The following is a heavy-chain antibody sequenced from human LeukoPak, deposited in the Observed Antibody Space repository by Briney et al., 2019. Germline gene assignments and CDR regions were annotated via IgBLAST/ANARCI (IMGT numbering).Heavy chain of an antibody. V-gene: IGHV3-21*01. CDR3: ARAKVAAAGTVDWFDP. CDR1: GFTFSSYS. CDR2: ISSSSSYI. J-gene: IGHJ5*02. Sequence: GGSLRLSCAASGFTFSSYSMNWVRQAPGKGLEWVSSISSSSSYIYYAESVKGRFTISRDNAKNSLYLQMNSLRAEDTAVYYCARAKVAAAGTVDWFDPWGQGTLVTVSS. D-gene: IGHD6-13*01.